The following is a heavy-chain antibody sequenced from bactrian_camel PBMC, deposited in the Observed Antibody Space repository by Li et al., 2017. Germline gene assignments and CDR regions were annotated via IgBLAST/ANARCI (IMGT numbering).Heavy chain of an antibody. CDR3: AAAARYGLGACHWVK. Sequence: HVQLVESGGALVQPGGSLNVSCTASGFTTGLTLESKCMGWLRQAPGKGLEWLSSVYSDGSKTYYADSVKGRFTASRDNAKNTLYLQMNSLKPEDTAMYCCAAAARYGLGACHWVKWGQGTQVTVS. CDR1: GFTTGLTLESKC. V-gene: IGHV3-2*01. J-gene: IGHJ4*01. D-gene: IGHD3*01. CDR2: VYSDGSKT.